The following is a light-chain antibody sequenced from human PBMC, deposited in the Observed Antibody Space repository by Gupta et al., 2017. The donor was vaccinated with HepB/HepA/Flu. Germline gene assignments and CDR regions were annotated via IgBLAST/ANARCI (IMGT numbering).Light chain of an antibody. CDR3: QQYDYFWT. CDR2: QSS. Sequence: DIQMTQSPSTLSASVGDRVTITCRASQSISRWLAWYQQKPGKAPKLLIYQSSILESGVPSRFSGSGSGTEFTLTINSLQPDDYATYYCQQYDYFWTFGLGTKVEIK. V-gene: IGKV1-5*03. J-gene: IGKJ1*01. CDR1: QSISRW.